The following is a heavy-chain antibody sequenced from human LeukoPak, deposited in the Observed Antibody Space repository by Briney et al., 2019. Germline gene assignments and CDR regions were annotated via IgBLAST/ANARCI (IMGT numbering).Heavy chain of an antibody. Sequence: SETLSLTCTVSGGSISSYYWSWIRQPAGKGLEWIGRIYTSGSTNYNPSLKSRVTMSVDTSKNQFSLKLSSVTAADTAVYYCARVNYGSGIHEVRWLDPWGQGTLVTVSS. V-gene: IGHV4-4*07. J-gene: IGHJ5*02. CDR2: IYTSGST. CDR1: GGSISSYY. CDR3: ARVNYGSGIHEVRWLDP. D-gene: IGHD3-10*01.